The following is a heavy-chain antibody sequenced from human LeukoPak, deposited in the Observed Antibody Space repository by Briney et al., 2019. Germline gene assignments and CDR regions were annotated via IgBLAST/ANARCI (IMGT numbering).Heavy chain of an antibody. D-gene: IGHD3-22*01. V-gene: IGHV1-69*04. CDR1: GGTFSSYA. CDR2: IIPILGIA. Sequence: SVKVSCKASGGTFSSYAISWVRQAPGQGLEWMGRIIPILGIANYAQKFQGRVTITADKSTSTAYMELSSLRSEDTAVYYCARDSSGYYYSDYWGQGTLVTVSS. J-gene: IGHJ4*02. CDR3: ARDSSGYYYSDY.